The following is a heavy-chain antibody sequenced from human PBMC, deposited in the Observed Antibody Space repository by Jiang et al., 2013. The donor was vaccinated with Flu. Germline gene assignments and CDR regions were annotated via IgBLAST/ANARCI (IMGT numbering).Heavy chain of an antibody. Sequence: GSGLVKPSQTLSLTCTVSGGSISSGGYYWSWIRQHPGKGLEWIGYIYYSGSTYYNPSLKSRVTISVDTSKNQFSLKLSSVTAADTAVYYCARGGTHRIVGATGAFDIWGQGTMVTVSS. CDR2: IYYSGST. D-gene: IGHD1-26*01. J-gene: IGHJ3*02. V-gene: IGHV4-31*03. CDR1: GGSISSGGYY. CDR3: ARGGTHRIVGATGAFDI.